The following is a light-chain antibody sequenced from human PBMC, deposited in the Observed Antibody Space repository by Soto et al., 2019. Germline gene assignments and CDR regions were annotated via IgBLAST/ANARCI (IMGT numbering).Light chain of an antibody. Sequence: EIVMTQSPATLSVSPGERATLSCRASQSVSGNLAWYQQIPGQAPRLLIYGASTRATGIPARFSGSGAGTEFTLTISSLQSEDFAFYYWQQYNNCPPITGGQGPRLELK. CDR2: GAS. CDR1: QSVSGN. J-gene: IGKJ5*01. CDR3: QQYNNCPPIT. V-gene: IGKV3-15*01.